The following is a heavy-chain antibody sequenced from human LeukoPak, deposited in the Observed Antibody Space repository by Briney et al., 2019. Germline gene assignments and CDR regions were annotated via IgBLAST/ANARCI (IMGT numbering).Heavy chain of an antibody. CDR2: IVPPLGTA. CDR3: TTYGSNIAEYFEH. V-gene: IGHV1-69*16. D-gene: IGHD4-23*01. J-gene: IGHJ1*01. Sequence: GASVKVSRKASGGIYRRYSITWVRQAPGQGLEWMGGIVPPLGTANYAQKFQGRVTITTDESTNTAYMELTSLTSEDAAVYYCTTYGSNIAEYFEHWGQGTLVSVSS. CDR1: GGIYRRYS.